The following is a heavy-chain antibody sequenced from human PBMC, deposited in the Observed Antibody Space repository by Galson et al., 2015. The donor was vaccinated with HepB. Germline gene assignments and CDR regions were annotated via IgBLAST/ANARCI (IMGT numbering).Heavy chain of an antibody. D-gene: IGHD2/OR15-2a*01. CDR3: ARDPTTYNWFDP. J-gene: IGHJ5*02. V-gene: IGHV1-69*13. CDR2: IIPIFGTA. Sequence: SVKVSCKASGGTFSSYAISWVRQAPGQGLEWMGGIIPIFGTANYAQKFQGRVTITADESTSTAYMELSSLRSEDTAVYYCARDPTTYNWFDPWGQGTLVTVSS. CDR1: GGTFSSYA.